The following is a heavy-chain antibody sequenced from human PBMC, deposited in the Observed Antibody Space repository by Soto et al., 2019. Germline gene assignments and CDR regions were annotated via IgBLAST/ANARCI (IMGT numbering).Heavy chain of an antibody. CDR2: ISWNSGSI. V-gene: IGHV3-9*01. Sequence: EVQLVESGGGLVQPGRSLRLSCAASGFTFDDYAMHWVRQAPGKGLEWVSGISWNSGSIGYADSVKGRFTIYRDNAKNSLYLQMNSLRAEDTALYYCAKDRGGWLVRGYFQHRGQGTLVTVSS. J-gene: IGHJ1*01. D-gene: IGHD6-19*01. CDR1: GFTFDDYA. CDR3: AKDRGGWLVRGYFQH.